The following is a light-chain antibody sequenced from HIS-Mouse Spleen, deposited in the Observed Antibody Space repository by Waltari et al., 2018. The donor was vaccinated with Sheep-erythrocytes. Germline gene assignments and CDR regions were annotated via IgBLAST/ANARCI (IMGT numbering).Light chain of an antibody. Sequence: QSALTQPASVSGSPGQSITISCTGTSSDVGSYNLVSWYQQHPGKATKLMIYEGSKRPSGVSNRFSGSKSGNTASLTISGLQAEDEADYYRCSYAGSSTWVFGGGTKLTVL. V-gene: IGLV2-23*01. CDR3: CSYAGSSTWV. CDR2: EGS. J-gene: IGLJ3*02. CDR1: SSDVGSYNL.